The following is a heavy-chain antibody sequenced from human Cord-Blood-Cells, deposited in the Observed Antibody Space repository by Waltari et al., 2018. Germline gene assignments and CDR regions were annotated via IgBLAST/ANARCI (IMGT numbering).Heavy chain of an antibody. CDR2: INTNSGNP. D-gene: IGHD6-13*01. Sequence: QVQLVQSGSELKKPGASVKVSCKASGYTFTSYAMNWVRQAPGQGVEWMGWINTNSGNPAYAQGLTGRFVFSWDTSVSTAYLQSCSLKAEDTAVYYCARSDSSSWGGFDPWGQGTLVTVSS. V-gene: IGHV7-4-1*01. CDR3: ARSDSSSWGGFDP. CDR1: GYTFTSYA. J-gene: IGHJ5*02.